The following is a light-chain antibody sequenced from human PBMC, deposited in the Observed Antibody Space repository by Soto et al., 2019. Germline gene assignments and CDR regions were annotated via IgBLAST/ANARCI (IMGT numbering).Light chain of an antibody. V-gene: IGLV2-14*01. J-gene: IGLJ2*01. CDR3: SSYTTNNTVV. Sequence: QSALTQAASVSESPGQSISLSCSGTSTDVGSDNYVSWYQQHPGKAPKLIIFEVNNRPSGVSHRFSGSKSGNTASLTISDLQGEDEADYYCSSYTTNNTVVFGGGTKVTVL. CDR2: EVN. CDR1: STDVGSDNY.